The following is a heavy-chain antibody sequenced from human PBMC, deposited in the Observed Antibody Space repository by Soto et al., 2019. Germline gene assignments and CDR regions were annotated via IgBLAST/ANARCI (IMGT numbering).Heavy chain of an antibody. CDR3: ARGEQWGSVVIRPSY. Sequence: AGSLRLSCAASGFTFSSYSMNWVRQAPGKGLEWVSSISSSSSYIYYADSVKGRFTISRDNAKNSLYLQMNSLRAEDTAVYYCARGEQWGSVVIRPSYWGQGTLVTAPQ. CDR1: GFTFSSYS. J-gene: IGHJ4*02. D-gene: IGHD3-3*01. V-gene: IGHV3-21*01. CDR2: ISSSSSYI.